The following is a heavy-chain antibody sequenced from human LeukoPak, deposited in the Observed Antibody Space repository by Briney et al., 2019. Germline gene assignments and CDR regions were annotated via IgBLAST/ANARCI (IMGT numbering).Heavy chain of an antibody. CDR1: GFTFSTYA. V-gene: IGHV3-23*01. CDR3: ARGPSIAARPYYFDY. J-gene: IGHJ4*02. Sequence: TGGSLRLSCAASGFTFSTYAMIWVRQAPGKGLEWVSAISGSGGSTYYADSVKGRFTISRDNSKNTLYLQMNSLRAEDTAVYYCARGPSIAARPYYFDYWGQGTLVTVSS. D-gene: IGHD6-6*01. CDR2: ISGSGGST.